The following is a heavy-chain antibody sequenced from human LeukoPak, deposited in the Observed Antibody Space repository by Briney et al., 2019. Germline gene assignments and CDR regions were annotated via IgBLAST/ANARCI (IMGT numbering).Heavy chain of an antibody. J-gene: IGHJ4*02. CDR2: ISYDGSTT. CDR1: GFTFSSYA. Sequence: GGSLRLSCAASGFTFSSYAMNWVRQAPGKGLEWVAVISYDGSTTYYADSVKGRFTISRDNSKNTLYLQMNSLRAEDTAVYYCARGSGSYPDWGQGTLVTVSS. D-gene: IGHD1-26*01. V-gene: IGHV3-30-3*01. CDR3: ARGSGSYPD.